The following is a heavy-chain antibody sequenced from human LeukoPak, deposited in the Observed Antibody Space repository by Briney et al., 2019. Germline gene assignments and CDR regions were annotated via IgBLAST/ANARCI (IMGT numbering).Heavy chain of an antibody. CDR3: ARDYFGGYDYFHNYMDV. Sequence: GGSLRLSCAASGFTFSSYWMSWVRQAPGKGLEWVANIKQDGSEKYYVDSVKGRFTISRDNAKNSLYLQMNSLRAEDTAVYYCARDYFGGYDYFHNYMDVWGKGTTVTVSS. J-gene: IGHJ6*03. CDR1: GFTFSSYW. V-gene: IGHV3-7*01. CDR2: IKQDGSEK. D-gene: IGHD5-12*01.